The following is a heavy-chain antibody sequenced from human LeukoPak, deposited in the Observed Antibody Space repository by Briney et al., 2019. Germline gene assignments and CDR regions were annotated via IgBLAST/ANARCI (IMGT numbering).Heavy chain of an antibody. V-gene: IGHV3-48*01. CDR1: GISFGEYA. D-gene: IGHD3-22*01. Sequence: GGSLRLSCTTSGISFGEYAMSWVRQAPGKGLEWVSYISSSSTTIYYADSVKGRFTISRDNAKNSLYLQMNSLRAEDTAVYYCARGWLTNSWGQGTLVTVSS. CDR3: ARGWLTNS. CDR2: ISSSSTTI. J-gene: IGHJ4*02.